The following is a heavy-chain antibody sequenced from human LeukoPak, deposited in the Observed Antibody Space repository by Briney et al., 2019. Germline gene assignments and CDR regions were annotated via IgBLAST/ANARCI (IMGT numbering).Heavy chain of an antibody. V-gene: IGHV3-23*01. Sequence: PGASLRLSCAASGFTFSSYAMSWVRQAPGKGLEWVSAISGSGGSTYYADSVKGRFTISRDNSKNTLYLQMNSLRAEDTAVYYCANDRCGGSHYYFYYWGQGTLVTVSS. CDR1: GFTFSSYA. J-gene: IGHJ4*02. D-gene: IGHD2-15*01. CDR3: ANDRCGGSHYYFYY. CDR2: ISGSGGST.